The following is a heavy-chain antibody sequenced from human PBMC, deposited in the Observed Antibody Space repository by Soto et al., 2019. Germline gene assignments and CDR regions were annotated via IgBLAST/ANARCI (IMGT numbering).Heavy chain of an antibody. D-gene: IGHD2-2*01. CDR3: ARLVVVAPVANA. CDR1: GGSISYNSYY. V-gene: IGHV4-39*02. Sequence: SETLSLTCSVSGGSISYNSYYWGWIRQPPGKGLEWVGGIFYTGTTYYSPSPKDRVTISVDTSKNSFSLNLTSVTAADTAVYFCARLVVVAPVANAWGQGTLVTVSS. J-gene: IGHJ5*02. CDR2: IFYTGTT.